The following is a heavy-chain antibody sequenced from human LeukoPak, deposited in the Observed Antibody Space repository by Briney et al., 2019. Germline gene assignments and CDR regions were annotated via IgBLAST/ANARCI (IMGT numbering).Heavy chain of an antibody. J-gene: IGHJ4*02. V-gene: IGHV1-2*02. CDR1: GYTFTGYY. Sequence: ASVKVSCKASGYTFTGYYMHWVRQAPGQGLEWMGWINPNSGGTNYAQKFQGRVTMTRDTSISTVYMELSSLRSEDTAVYYCAGFSSGWSRGSLLDYWGQGTLVTVSS. CDR3: AGFSSGWSRGSLLDY. D-gene: IGHD6-13*01. CDR2: INPNSGGT.